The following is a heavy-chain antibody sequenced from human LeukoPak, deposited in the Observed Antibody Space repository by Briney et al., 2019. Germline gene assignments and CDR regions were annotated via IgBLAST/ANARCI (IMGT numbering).Heavy chain of an antibody. V-gene: IGHV3-64*01. CDR2: ISGNGGST. J-gene: IGHJ3*02. CDR3: ARESVISDYGAFDI. CDR1: GFTFSSYA. Sequence: GGSLRLSCAASGFTFSSYAMHWVRQAPGKGLEYVSAISGNGGSTYYANSVKGRFTISRDNSKNTLYLQMGSLRAEDTAVYYCARESVISDYGAFDIWGQGTMVTVSS. D-gene: IGHD4-17*01.